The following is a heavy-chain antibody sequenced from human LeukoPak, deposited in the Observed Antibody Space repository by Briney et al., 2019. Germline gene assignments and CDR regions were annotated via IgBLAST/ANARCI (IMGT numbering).Heavy chain of an antibody. D-gene: IGHD3-16*01. V-gene: IGHV4-34*01. CDR3: ARWALKSAFDL. CDR1: GGSFSGYY. J-gene: IGHJ3*01. CDR2: INHSGGT. Sequence: SETLSLTCAVYGGSFSGYYWSWIRQPPGKGLEWIGEINHSGGTNYNPSLKSRVTISVDTSKNQFSLKLSSVTAADTAVYYCARWALKSAFDLWGQGTTVTVAS.